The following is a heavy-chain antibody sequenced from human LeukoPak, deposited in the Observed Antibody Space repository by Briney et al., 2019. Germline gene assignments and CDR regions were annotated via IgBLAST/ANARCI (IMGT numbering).Heavy chain of an antibody. CDR2: IYYSGRI. CDR3: ARVHSSSWFDLALDI. J-gene: IGHJ3*02. D-gene: IGHD6-13*01. V-gene: IGHV4-59*01. Sequence: SETLSLTCSVFGDSINNYYWSWIRQPPGKGLEWIGYIYYSGRITYNPSLKSRVTISVDTSKNQFSLKLSSVTAADTAVYYCARVHSSSWFDLALDIWGQGTMVTVSS. CDR1: GDSINNYY.